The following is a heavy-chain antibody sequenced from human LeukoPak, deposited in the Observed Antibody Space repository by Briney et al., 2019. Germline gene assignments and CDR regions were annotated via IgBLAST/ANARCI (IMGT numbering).Heavy chain of an antibody. D-gene: IGHD2-2*01. Sequence: PSETLSLTCAVYGGSFSGYYWSWIRQPPGKGLEWIGEINHSGSTNYNPSLKSRVNISVDTSKNQFSLKLSSVTAADTAVYYCARGRLGVVPAAGRYYYYGMDVWGQGTTVTVSS. CDR2: INHSGST. V-gene: IGHV4-34*01. CDR1: GGSFSGYY. CDR3: ARGRLGVVPAAGRYYYYGMDV. J-gene: IGHJ6*02.